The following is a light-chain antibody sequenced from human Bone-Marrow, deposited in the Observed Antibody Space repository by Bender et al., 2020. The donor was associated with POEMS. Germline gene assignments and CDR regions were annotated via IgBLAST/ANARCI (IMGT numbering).Light chain of an antibody. CDR2: KDI. Sequence: SFELTQPSAVSVSQGQTATITCSGDVLSKKYGRWFQQKPGQAPVLVIYKDIERPSGIPERFSGSTSGTTVTLTITGAQVDDEADYYCFSATDNMGVFGGGTKLTVL. CDR3: FSATDNMGV. CDR1: VLSKKY. J-gene: IGLJ3*02. V-gene: IGLV3-27*01.